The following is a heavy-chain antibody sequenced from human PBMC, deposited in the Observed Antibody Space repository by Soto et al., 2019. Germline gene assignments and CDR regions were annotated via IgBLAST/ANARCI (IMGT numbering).Heavy chain of an antibody. J-gene: IGHJ6*03. D-gene: IGHD2-15*01. CDR3: ARDRLYMVGYYYYYMDV. CDR1: GFTFSSYG. V-gene: IGHV3-33*01. CDR2: IWYDGSNK. Sequence: GGSLRLSCAASGFTFSSYGMHWVRQAPGKGLEWVAVIWYDGSNKYYADSVKGRFTISRDNSKNTLYLQMNSLRAEDTAVYYCARDRLYMVGYYYYYMDVWGKGTTVTVSS.